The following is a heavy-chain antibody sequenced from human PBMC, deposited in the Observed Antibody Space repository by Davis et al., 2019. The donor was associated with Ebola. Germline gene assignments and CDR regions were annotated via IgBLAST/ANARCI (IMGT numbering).Heavy chain of an antibody. Sequence: ASVKVSCKASGYTFTGYYMHWVRQAPGQGLEWMGWINPNSGGTNYAQKFQGRVTMTRDTSISTAYMELSRLRSEDTAVYYCARSDSSGYYSLFDYWGQGTLVTVSS. CDR3: ARSDSSGYYSLFDY. CDR2: INPNSGGT. J-gene: IGHJ4*02. D-gene: IGHD3-22*01. V-gene: IGHV1-2*02. CDR1: GYTFTGYY.